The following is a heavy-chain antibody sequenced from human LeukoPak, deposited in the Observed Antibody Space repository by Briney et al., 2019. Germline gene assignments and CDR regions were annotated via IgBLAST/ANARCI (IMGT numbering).Heavy chain of an antibody. V-gene: IGHV1-18*01. Sequence: ASVKVSCKASGYTFTSYGISWVRQAPGQGLEWMGWISAYNGNTNYAQKLQGRVTMTTDTSTSTAYMELRSLRSDDTAVYYCARGELEQRTHHYYYGMDVWGQGTTVTVSS. J-gene: IGHJ6*02. CDR2: ISAYNGNT. CDR3: ARGELEQRTHHYYYGMDV. D-gene: IGHD1/OR15-1a*01. CDR1: GYTFTSYG.